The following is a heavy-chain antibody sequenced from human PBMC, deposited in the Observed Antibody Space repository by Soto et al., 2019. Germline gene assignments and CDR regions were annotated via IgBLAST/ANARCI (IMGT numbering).Heavy chain of an antibody. CDR1: GGSVNSGSYY. D-gene: IGHD5-18*01. Sequence: QVQLEESGPGLVKPSETLSLTCTVSGGSVNSGSYYWSWIRQPTGKALEWVGYIYYTGSTTYIPSLKSRVTISVDTSKNQFSLKLTSVTTSDTVMYYCARAMGHYGMDFWGQGTTVTVPS. V-gene: IGHV4-61*01. CDR2: IYYTGST. CDR3: ARAMGHYGMDF. J-gene: IGHJ6*02.